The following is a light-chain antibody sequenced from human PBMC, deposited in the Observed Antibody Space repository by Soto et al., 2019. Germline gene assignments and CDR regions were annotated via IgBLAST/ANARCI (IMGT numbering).Light chain of an antibody. CDR2: DAS. CDR3: QQYDHWPLT. V-gene: IGKV3-15*01. CDR1: QSVRSH. Sequence: EVVMTQSPATLAVSPGERGTLSCRASQSVRSHLAWYQQKPGQAPRLLIYDASIRATGIPAKFSGSGSGTNFTLSVSSLQSEDFEIYYCQQYDHWPLTFGQGTKVEIK. J-gene: IGKJ1*01.